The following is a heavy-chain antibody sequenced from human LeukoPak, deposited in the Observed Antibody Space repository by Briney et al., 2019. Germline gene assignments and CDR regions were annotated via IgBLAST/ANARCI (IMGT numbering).Heavy chain of an antibody. J-gene: IGHJ4*02. Sequence: GGSLRLSCAASGIRFSNYVMHWVRQAPGKGPEYVAAISDNGGSTYYANSVKGRFTISRDNSKNTLHLQMGSLRAEDMAVYYCARDVPFHDSSGYYLDYWGQGTLVTVSS. D-gene: IGHD3-22*01. V-gene: IGHV3-64*01. CDR3: ARDVPFHDSSGYYLDY. CDR1: GIRFSNYV. CDR2: ISDNGGST.